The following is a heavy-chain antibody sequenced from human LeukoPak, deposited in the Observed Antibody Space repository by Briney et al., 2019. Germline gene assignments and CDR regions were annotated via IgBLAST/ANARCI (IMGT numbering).Heavy chain of an antibody. Sequence: GGSLRLSCAASGFSFSFYWMSWIRQAPGKGLEWVANIKNDGSEKSYVDSVKGRFTISRDNAQNSLYMQMSSLRAEDTAVYYCARGRGYSTALRTFDIWGQGTLVTVSS. V-gene: IGHV3-7*04. D-gene: IGHD2-21*01. CDR2: IKNDGSEK. CDR3: ARGRGYSTALRTFDI. CDR1: GFSFSFYW. J-gene: IGHJ3*02.